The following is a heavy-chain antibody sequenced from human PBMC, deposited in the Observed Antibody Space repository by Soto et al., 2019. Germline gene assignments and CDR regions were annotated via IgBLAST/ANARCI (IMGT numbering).Heavy chain of an antibody. J-gene: IGHJ3*02. CDR3: ARDWLMITFGGVGDGRWFAFDI. CDR2: IIPIFGTA. Sequence: QVQLVQSGAEVKKPGSSVKVSCKASGGTFSSYAISWVRQAPGQGLEWMGGIIPIFGTANYAQKFQGRVTITADESTSTAHMERSSLRSEDTAVYFRARDWLMITFGGVGDGRWFAFDIWGQGTMVTVSS. V-gene: IGHV1-69*12. CDR1: GGTFSSYA. D-gene: IGHD3-16*01.